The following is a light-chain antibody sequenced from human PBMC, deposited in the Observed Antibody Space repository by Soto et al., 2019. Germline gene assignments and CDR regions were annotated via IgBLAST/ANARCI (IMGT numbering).Light chain of an antibody. V-gene: IGKV3-15*01. CDR1: QSVSSSY. CDR2: GAS. Sequence: IVMTQSPATLSVSPGERATLSCRASQSVSSSYLAWYQQKPGQAPRLLIYGASTRATGIPARFSGSGSGTEFTLTISSLQSEDFAVYYCQQYNSWRTFGQGTKVDIK. J-gene: IGKJ1*01. CDR3: QQYNSWRT.